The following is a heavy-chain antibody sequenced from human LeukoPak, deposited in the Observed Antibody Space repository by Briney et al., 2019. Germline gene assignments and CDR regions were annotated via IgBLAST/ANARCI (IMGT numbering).Heavy chain of an antibody. D-gene: IGHD6-19*01. CDR3: ARETYTSGWSPGDY. V-gene: IGHV3-21*01. CDR1: GFTFSSYS. Sequence: PGGSLRRSCAASGFTFSSYSMNWVRQAPGKGLEWVSSISSSTSYTYYADSVKGRFTISRDNAKNSLYPQMNTLRAEDTAVYYCARETYTSGWSPGDYWGQGTLVTVSS. J-gene: IGHJ4*02. CDR2: ISSSTSYT.